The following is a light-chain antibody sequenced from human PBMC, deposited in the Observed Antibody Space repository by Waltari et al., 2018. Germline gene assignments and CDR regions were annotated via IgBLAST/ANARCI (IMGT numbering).Light chain of an antibody. CDR2: GKN. CDR3: HSRDASGVGGS. J-gene: IGLJ2*01. CDR1: SLRGYY. V-gene: IGLV3-19*01. Sequence: SSELTQDPAVSVAMGPTVRITCQGNSLRGYYASWYQQRPGQAPILVIYGKNSRPSGVPDRFSGSSSDNTASLTITGAQAEDEATYYCHSRDASGVGGSFGGGTKLTVL.